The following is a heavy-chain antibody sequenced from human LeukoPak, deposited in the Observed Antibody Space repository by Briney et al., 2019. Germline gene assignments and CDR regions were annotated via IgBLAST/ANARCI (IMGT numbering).Heavy chain of an antibody. CDR1: GFTFSSYG. V-gene: IGHV3-33*01. Sequence: GRSLRLSCAASGFTFSSYGMHWVRQAPGKGLEWVAVIWYDGSNKYYADSVKGRFTISRDNSKNTLYLQMNSLRAEDTAVYYCARDLSGGYSYGTHWGQGTLVTVSS. D-gene: IGHD5-18*01. J-gene: IGHJ4*02. CDR2: IWYDGSNK. CDR3: ARDLSGGYSYGTH.